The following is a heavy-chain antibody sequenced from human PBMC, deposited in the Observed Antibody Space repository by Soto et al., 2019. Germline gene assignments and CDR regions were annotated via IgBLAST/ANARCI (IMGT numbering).Heavy chain of an antibody. J-gene: IGHJ4*02. CDR1: GFTFSSYA. V-gene: IGHV3-23*01. CDR3: AKGGWFRELLSTLDY. D-gene: IGHD3-10*01. CDR2: ISGSGGST. Sequence: PGGSLRLSCAASGFTFSSYAMSWVRQAPGKGLEWVSAISGSGGSTYYADSVKGRFTISRDNSKNTLYLQMNSLRAEDTAVYYCAKGGWFRELLSTLDYWGQGTLVTVSS.